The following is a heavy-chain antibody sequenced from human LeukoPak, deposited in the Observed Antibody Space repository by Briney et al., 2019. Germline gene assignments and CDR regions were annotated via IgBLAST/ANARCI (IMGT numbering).Heavy chain of an antibody. CDR1: GFTFSSYG. J-gene: IGHJ4*02. V-gene: IGHV3-30*03. CDR2: ISYDGSNK. D-gene: IGHD6-13*01. Sequence: PGGSLRLSCAASGFTFSSYGMHWVRQAPGKGLEWVAVISYDGSNKYYADSVKGRFTISRDNSKNTLYLQMNSLRAEDTAVYYCARAGYSSSWLFDYWGQGTLVTVSS. CDR3: ARAGYSSSWLFDY.